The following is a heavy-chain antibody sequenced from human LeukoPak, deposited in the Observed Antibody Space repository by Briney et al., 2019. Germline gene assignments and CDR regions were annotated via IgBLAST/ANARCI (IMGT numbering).Heavy chain of an antibody. CDR1: GGSISGHY. CDR2: IYHSGST. Sequence: SETLSLTCTASGGSISGHYWSWIRQPPGKGLEWIGYIYHSGSTNYNPSLKSRVTISVDMSKNQFSLKLSSVTAADTAVYYCARDSPLRQLDFWGQGTLVTVSS. J-gene: IGHJ4*02. V-gene: IGHV4-59*11. D-gene: IGHD3-10*01. CDR3: ARDSPLRQLDF.